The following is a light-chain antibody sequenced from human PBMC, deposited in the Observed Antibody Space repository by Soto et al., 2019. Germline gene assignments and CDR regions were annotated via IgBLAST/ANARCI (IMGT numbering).Light chain of an antibody. CDR1: GSSIGTNT. Sequence: QSVLTQPPSASGTPGQRVTISCSGSGSSIGTNTVNWYRQLPGTAPKLLIYGNNQRPSGVPDRFSGSKSGTSASLGISGLQSEDEADYYCAAWDGSLNTVLFGGGTKLTVL. CDR3: AAWDGSLNTVL. CDR2: GNN. V-gene: IGLV1-44*01. J-gene: IGLJ2*01.